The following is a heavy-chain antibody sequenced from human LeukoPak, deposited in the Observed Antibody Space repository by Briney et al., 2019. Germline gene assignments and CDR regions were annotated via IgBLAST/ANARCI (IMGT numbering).Heavy chain of an antibody. D-gene: IGHD3-22*01. V-gene: IGHV3-7*03. J-gene: IGHJ1*01. CDR1: GFTFSSYW. CDR2: IKQDGSEK. Sequence: PGGSLRLSCAASGFTFSSYWMSWVRQAPGKGLEWVANIKQDGSEKYYVDSVKGRFTISRDNAKNSLYLQMNSLRADDTALYYCVKDFDTFGYLFQHWGQGTLVTVSS. CDR3: VKDFDTFGYLFQH.